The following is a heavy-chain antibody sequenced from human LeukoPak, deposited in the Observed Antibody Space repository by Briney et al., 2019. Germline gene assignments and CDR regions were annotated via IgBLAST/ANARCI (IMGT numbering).Heavy chain of an antibody. J-gene: IGHJ3*02. CDR1: GFTFSNAW. V-gene: IGHV3-15*01. CDR3: TTEYDAFDI. Sequence: PGGSLRLSCAASGFTFSNAWMSWVRQAPGKGLEWVGRIKSKTDGRTTDYAAPVKDRFTISRDDSKNTLYLQMNSLKTEDTAVYYCTTEYDAFDIWGQGTMVTVSS. CDR2: IKSKTDGRTT.